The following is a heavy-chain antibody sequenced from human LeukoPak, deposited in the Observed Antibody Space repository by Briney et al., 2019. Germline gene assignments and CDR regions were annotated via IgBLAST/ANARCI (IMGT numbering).Heavy chain of an antibody. D-gene: IGHD1-26*01. CDR2: ISYDGSNK. CDR1: GFTFSSYG. J-gene: IGHJ4*02. V-gene: IGHV3-30*18. CDR3: AKGGRWELVFDY. Sequence: GGSLRLSCAASGFTFSSYGMHWVRQAPGKGLEWVAVISYDGSNKYYADSVKGRFTISRDNSKNTLYLQMNSLRAEDTAVYYCAKGGRWELVFDYWGQGTLVTVSS.